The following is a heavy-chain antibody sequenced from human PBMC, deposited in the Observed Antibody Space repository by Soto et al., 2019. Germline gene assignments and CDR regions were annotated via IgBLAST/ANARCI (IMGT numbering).Heavy chain of an antibody. CDR3: GRATALSGMDV. CDR1: GGSFSDYY. Sequence: PSENLSLTCAVYGGSFSDYYWSWIRQPPGKGLEWIGYIYYSGSTYYNPSLKSRVTISVDTSKNQFSLKLSSVTAADTAVYYCGRATALSGMDVWGQGTKVTVSS. J-gene: IGHJ6*02. V-gene: IGHV4-30-4*01. CDR2: IYYSGST.